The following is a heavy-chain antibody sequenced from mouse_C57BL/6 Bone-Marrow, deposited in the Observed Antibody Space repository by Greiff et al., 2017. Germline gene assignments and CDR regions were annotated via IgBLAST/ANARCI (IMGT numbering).Heavy chain of an antibody. CDR2: IWSGGST. CDR1: GFSLTSYG. Sequence: QVQLQQSGPGLVQPSQSLSITCTVSGFSLTSYGVHWVRQSPGTGLEWLGVIWSGGSTDYNAAFISRLSISKDNSKSQVFFKMNSLQADDTAIYYCDSKGGYFDYWGQGTTLTVSS. V-gene: IGHV2-2*01. CDR3: DSKGGYFDY. J-gene: IGHJ2*01.